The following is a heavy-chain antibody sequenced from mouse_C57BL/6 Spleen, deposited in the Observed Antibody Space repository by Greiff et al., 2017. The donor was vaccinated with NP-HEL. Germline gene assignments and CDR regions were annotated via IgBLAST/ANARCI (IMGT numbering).Heavy chain of an antibody. V-gene: IGHV2-5*01. J-gene: IGHJ4*01. D-gene: IGHD2-1*01. CDR3: AKKKGIYYGNYDYAMDY. CDR1: GFSLTSYG. CDR2: IWRGGST. Sequence: QVQLKESGPGLVQPSQSLSITCTVSGFSLTSYGVHWVRQSPGKGLEWLGVIWRGGSTDYNAAFMSRLSITKDNSKSQVFFKMNSLQADDTAIYYCAKKKGIYYGNYDYAMDYWGQRTSVTVSS.